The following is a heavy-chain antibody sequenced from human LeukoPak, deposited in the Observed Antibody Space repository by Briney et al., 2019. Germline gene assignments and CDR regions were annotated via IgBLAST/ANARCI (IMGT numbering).Heavy chain of an antibody. D-gene: IGHD5-12*01. CDR3: ARVRRNSGNKYFDP. CDR1: GGSISSGNYY. Sequence: SETLSLTCTVSGGSISSGNYYWSWIRQPAGMGLEWMRRIYISGGTDYNPSLKSRLTISIDTSKNQFYLRLSSVTAADTAVYYCARVRRNSGNKYFDPWGQGTRVTVSS. CDR2: IYISGGT. J-gene: IGHJ5*02. V-gene: IGHV4-61*02.